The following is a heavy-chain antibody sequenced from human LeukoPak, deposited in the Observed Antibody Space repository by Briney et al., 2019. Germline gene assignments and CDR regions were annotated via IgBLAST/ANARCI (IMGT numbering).Heavy chain of an antibody. CDR3: AKDKAPLYSGYDWDLDF. V-gene: IGHV3-9*01. J-gene: IGHJ4*02. D-gene: IGHD5-12*01. Sequence: GGSLRLSCAASGFTFHQYAIHWVRQIPGKGLEWVSGISWNSASIGYADSVRGRFTISRDNAKNSVYLQMNSLRAEDTALYYCAKDKAPLYSGYDWDLDFWGQGTLVIVSS. CDR1: GFTFHQYA. CDR2: ISWNSASI.